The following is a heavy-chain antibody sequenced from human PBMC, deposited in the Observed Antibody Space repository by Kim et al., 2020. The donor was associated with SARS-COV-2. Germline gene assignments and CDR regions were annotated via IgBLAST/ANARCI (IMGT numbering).Heavy chain of an antibody. V-gene: IGHV3-48*04. Sequence: GGSLRLSCAASGFTFSSYSMNWVRQAPGKGLEWVSYISSGSSTIYYADSVKGRFTISRDNAKNSLYLQMNSLRAEDTAVYYCARGISPGIRELFDYWGQG. CDR2: ISSGSSTI. CDR1: GFTFSSYS. CDR3: ARGISPGIRELFDY. D-gene: IGHD1-20*01. J-gene: IGHJ4*02.